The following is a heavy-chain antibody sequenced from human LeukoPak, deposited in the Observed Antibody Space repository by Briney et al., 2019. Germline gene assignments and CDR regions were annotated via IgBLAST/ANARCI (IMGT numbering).Heavy chain of an antibody. D-gene: IGHD3-10*01. J-gene: IGHJ6*03. CDR2: INHSGST. Sequence: PSETLSLTCAVYGGSFSGYYWSWIRQPPGKGLEWIGEINHSGSTNYNPSLKSRVTISVDTSKNQFSLKLSSVTAAYTAVYYCARVGVKYGSGRYQSYYMDVWGKGTTVTVSS. CDR1: GGSFSGYY. V-gene: IGHV4-34*01. CDR3: ARVGVKYGSGRYQSYYMDV.